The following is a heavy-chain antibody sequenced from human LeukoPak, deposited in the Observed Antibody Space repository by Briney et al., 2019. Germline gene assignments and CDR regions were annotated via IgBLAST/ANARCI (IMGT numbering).Heavy chain of an antibody. D-gene: IGHD6-19*01. CDR1: GYTFTGYY. J-gene: IGHJ4*02. CDR2: INPNSGGT. Sequence: ASVKVSCKASGYTFTGYYMHWVRQAPGQGLEWMEWINPNSGGTNYAQKFQGRVTMTRDTSISTAYMELSRLRSDDTAVYYCAIPYSSGWAYDYWGQGTLVTVSS. V-gene: IGHV1-2*02. CDR3: AIPYSSGWAYDY.